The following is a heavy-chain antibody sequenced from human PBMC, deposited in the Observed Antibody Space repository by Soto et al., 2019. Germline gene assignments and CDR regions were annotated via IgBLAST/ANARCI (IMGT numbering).Heavy chain of an antibody. CDR1: GFTVSNNY. CDR2: IYSGGYT. V-gene: IGHV3-53*01. CDR3: ATPPGGGGY. Sequence: EVQLVESGGGLIQPGGSLRLSCAVSGFTVSNNYMSWVRQAPGKGLEGVSVIYSGGYTAYGDSVKGRFTISRDNSKNTLSLQMKTLRPRAPALFSFATPPGGGGYWGQGTLVTVSS. J-gene: IGHJ4*02. D-gene: IGHD3-10*01.